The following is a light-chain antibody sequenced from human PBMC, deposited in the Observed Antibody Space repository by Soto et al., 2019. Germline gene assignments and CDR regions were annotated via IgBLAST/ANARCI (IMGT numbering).Light chain of an antibody. CDR3: QQYNSWPPIT. CDR1: QSVTSN. V-gene: IGKV3-15*01. CDR2: GSS. Sequence: EIVLTQSPVTLSVSPGEGATLSCWASQSVTSNPAWYHQRPGQAPRLLISGSSTRATGVPARFSGSGSGTDFTLTISSLQSEDSAVYYCQQYNSWPPITFGQGTRLEIK. J-gene: IGKJ5*01.